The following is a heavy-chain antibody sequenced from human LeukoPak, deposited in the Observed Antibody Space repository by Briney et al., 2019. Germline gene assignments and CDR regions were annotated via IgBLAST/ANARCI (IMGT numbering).Heavy chain of an antibody. J-gene: IGHJ4*02. CDR2: ISSSSSYI. CDR1: GFTFSSYS. Sequence: GGSLRLSCAASGFTFSSYSMNWVRQAPGKGLEWVSSISSSSSYIYYADSVKGRFTISRDNAKNSLYLQMNSLRAEDTAVYYCARDLELPSGYFDYWGQGTLGTVSS. D-gene: IGHD1-7*01. CDR3: ARDLELPSGYFDY. V-gene: IGHV3-21*01.